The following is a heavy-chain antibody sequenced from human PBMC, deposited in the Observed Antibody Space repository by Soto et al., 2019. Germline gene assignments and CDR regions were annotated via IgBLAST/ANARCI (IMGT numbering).Heavy chain of an antibody. D-gene: IGHD5-12*01. CDR1: GGSISSGGYY. V-gene: IGHV4-31*03. J-gene: IGHJ4*02. Sequence: QVQMQESGPGLVKPSQTLSLTCTVSGGSISSGGYYWSWIRQHPGKGLEWIGYIYYSGSTYYNPSLKSRVTISVDTSKNQFSLKLSSVTAADTAVYYCARQNWEATNPFDYWGQGTLVTVSS. CDR2: IYYSGST. CDR3: ARQNWEATNPFDY.